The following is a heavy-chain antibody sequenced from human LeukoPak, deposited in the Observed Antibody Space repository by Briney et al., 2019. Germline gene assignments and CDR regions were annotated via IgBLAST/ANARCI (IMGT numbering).Heavy chain of an antibody. CDR3: ARTLWFGVGTDAFDI. D-gene: IGHD3-10*01. CDR2: INHSGST. Sequence: SETLSPTCAVYGGSFSGYYWSWIRQPPGKGLEWIGEINHSGSTNYNPSLKSRVTISVDTSKNQFSLKLSSVTAADTAVFYCARTLWFGVGTDAFDIWGQGTMVTVSS. J-gene: IGHJ3*02. V-gene: IGHV4-34*01. CDR1: GGSFSGYY.